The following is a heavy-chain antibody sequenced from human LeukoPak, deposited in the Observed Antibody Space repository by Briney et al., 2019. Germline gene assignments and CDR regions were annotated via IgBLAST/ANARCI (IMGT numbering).Heavy chain of an antibody. Sequence: GWSLRLSCAASGFSVSSNYMSWVRQAPGKGLEWVSVIYSGGSTYYAGSVKGRFTTSRDNSKNTLYLQMNSLRAEDTAVYYCARVGGNRPWYFDLWGRGTLVTVSS. D-gene: IGHD4-23*01. CDR2: IYSGGST. J-gene: IGHJ2*01. CDR1: GFSVSSNY. V-gene: IGHV3-53*01. CDR3: ARVGGNRPWYFDL.